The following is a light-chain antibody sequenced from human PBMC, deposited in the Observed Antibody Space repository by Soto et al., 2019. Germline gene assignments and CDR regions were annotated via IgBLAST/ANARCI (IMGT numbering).Light chain of an antibody. V-gene: IGKV3-15*01. Sequence: EIAMTQSPATLSVSPGERATLSCRASQTVTSNLAWYQQKPGQAPRLLIYGASTRATGIPARFSGSGSGTDFTLTINSLQSEDFAVYYCQQYNNWPLTFGPGTKVDIK. J-gene: IGKJ3*01. CDR2: GAS. CDR3: QQYNNWPLT. CDR1: QTVTSN.